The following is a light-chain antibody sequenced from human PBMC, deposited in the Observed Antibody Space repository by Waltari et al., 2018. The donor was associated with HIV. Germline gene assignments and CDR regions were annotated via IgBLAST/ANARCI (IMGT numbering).Light chain of an antibody. Sequence: DIVMTPSPNSLSVSLGEGASINCKSSQSLLYSPNNRNFLGWYQQKPRHPPKLLMYWASSRESGVPAHFSGFGSGTSFALSNSNFQPGDVAPYYCVQYFSTLWTFGQGTRV. V-gene: IGKV4-1*01. CDR1: QSLLYSPNNRNF. J-gene: IGKJ1*01. CDR3: VQYFSTLWT. CDR2: WAS.